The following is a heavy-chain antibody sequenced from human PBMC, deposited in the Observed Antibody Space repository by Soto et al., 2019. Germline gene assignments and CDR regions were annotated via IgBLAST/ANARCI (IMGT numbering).Heavy chain of an antibody. CDR3: AKDSQLRAFDI. V-gene: IGHV3-30*18. CDR1: GFTFSTYG. D-gene: IGHD3-3*01. Sequence: GGSLRLSCAASGFTFSTYGVHWVRQAPGKGLEWVAVISFDESNKYYADSVKGRFTISRDNPKNTLYLQMNSLRVEDTAVYYCAKDSQLRAFDIWGQGTMGTVSS. J-gene: IGHJ3*02. CDR2: ISFDESNK.